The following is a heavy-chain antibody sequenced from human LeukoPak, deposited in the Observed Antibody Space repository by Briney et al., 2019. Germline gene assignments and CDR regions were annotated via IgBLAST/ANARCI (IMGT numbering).Heavy chain of an antibody. CDR2: IKEDGSRN. CDR1: GFTFSRYW. CDR3: ARQLSGWYDADPY. Sequence: GGSLRLSCAASGFTFSRYWMSWVCQAPGKGLEWVANIKEDGSRNHYVDSVKGRFTISRDNAKSSLYLQMNSLRAEDTAVYYCARQLSGWYDADPYWGQGTLVTVSS. D-gene: IGHD6-19*01. V-gene: IGHV3-7*05. J-gene: IGHJ4*02.